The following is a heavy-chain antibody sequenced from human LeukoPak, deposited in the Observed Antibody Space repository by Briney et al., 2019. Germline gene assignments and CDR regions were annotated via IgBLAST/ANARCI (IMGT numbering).Heavy chain of an antibody. D-gene: IGHD3-9*01. J-gene: IGHJ4*02. V-gene: IGHV1-69*13. Sequence: ASAKVSFKASGGSFSSYAISWVRQVPGQGLEWMGGIIPIFGTTNYAQKSQGRVTITADESTTTAYIELSSLRSEDTAVYYCARDPRRYDVLTGYYRATIFDYWGQGTLVTVSS. CDR1: GGSFSSYA. CDR2: IIPIFGTT. CDR3: ARDPRRYDVLTGYYRATIFDY.